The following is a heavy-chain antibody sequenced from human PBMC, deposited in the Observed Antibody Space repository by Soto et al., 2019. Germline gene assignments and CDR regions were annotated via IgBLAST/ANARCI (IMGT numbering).Heavy chain of an antibody. J-gene: IGHJ4*02. CDR3: ARGGYGGNSGLGHLDS. V-gene: IGHV4-34*01. CDR1: GGSFSGYY. CDR2: INYSGST. Sequence: QVQLQQWGAGLLKPSETLSLTCAVYGGSFSGYYWSWIRQPPGEGLEWIGEINYSGSTNYNQALESRVTISVDTSKNQFSLKVSSVTAADTAVYYCARGGYGGNSGLGHLDSWGQGTLVTVSS. D-gene: IGHD2-21*02.